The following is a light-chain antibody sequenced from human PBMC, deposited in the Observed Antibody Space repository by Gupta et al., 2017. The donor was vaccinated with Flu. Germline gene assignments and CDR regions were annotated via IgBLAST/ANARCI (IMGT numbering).Light chain of an antibody. CDR2: DND. J-gene: IGLJ2*01. CDR3: ATWDNSLSAGV. CDR1: SSNIGINY. V-gene: IGLV1-51*01. Sequence: QSVLTQTPSVSAAPGQELTISCSGSSSNIGINYVSWYQQVPGAAPTLLIYDNDRRPSGTADRFSGSTSGMSATLAITGLQTGDEADYYCATWDNSLSAGVFGGGTKLTVL.